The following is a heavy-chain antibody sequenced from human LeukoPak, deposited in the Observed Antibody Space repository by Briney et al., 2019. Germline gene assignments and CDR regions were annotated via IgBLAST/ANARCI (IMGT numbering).Heavy chain of an antibody. CDR1: GFTVSNSY. Sequence: PGGSLRLSCAASGFTVSNSYMSWVRQAPGKGLEWVSYISSSSSTIYYADSVKGRFTISRDNAKNSLYLQMNSLGAEDTAVYYCASRDWDWGQGTLVTVSS. CDR2: ISSSSSTI. J-gene: IGHJ4*02. CDR3: ASRDWD. D-gene: IGHD3/OR15-3a*01. V-gene: IGHV3-48*01.